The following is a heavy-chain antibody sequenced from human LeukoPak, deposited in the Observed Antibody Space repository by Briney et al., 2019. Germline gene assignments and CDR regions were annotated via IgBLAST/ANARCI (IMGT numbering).Heavy chain of an antibody. V-gene: IGHV4-30-4*01. CDR2: IYYSGTT. CDR1: GGSISTTNSY. J-gene: IGHJ6*03. D-gene: IGHD5-18*01. CDR3: ARDSAAMVTGYYYYYMDV. Sequence: PSQTLSLTCAVSGGSISTTNSYWSWIRQPPGKGLEWIGSIYYSGTTYYSPSLKSRTIISVDTSKNQFSLKLNSVTAADTAVYYCARDSAAMVTGYYYYYMDVWGKGTTVTVSS.